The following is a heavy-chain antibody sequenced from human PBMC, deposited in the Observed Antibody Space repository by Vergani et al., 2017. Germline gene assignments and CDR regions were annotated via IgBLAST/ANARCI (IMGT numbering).Heavy chain of an antibody. CDR1: GGSITSNHYY. V-gene: IGHV4-61*02. J-gene: IGHJ6*03. CDR2: IYSTGST. CDR3: ARQKDYYMDV. Sequence: QVQLQESGPGLVKPSQSLSLTCTVSGGSITSNHYYWSWIRQSPGKGLEWIGYIYSTGSTNYNPSLKSRVTISVDTSKNQFSLKLSSVTAADTAVYYCARQKDYYMDVWGKGATVTVS.